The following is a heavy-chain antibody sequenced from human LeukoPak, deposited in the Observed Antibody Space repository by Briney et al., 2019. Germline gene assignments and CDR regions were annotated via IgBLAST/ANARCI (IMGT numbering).Heavy chain of an antibody. V-gene: IGHV3-30*04. CDR1: GFSFSNYA. J-gene: IGHJ4*02. Sequence: PGGSLRLSCAASGFSFSNYAMHWVRQAPGKGLECMTIISYDGSNQYSADSVKGRFTVSRDNSKNTLYVQLNSLRVEDTAVYYCTRGRTDKSGLRMDYWGQGTLVTVSS. CDR2: ISYDGSNQ. D-gene: IGHD5-12*01. CDR3: TRGRTDKSGLRMDY.